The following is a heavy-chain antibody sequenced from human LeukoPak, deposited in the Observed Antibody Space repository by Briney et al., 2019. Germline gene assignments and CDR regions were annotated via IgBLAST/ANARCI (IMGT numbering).Heavy chain of an antibody. J-gene: IGHJ3*02. CDR2: IYYSGST. V-gene: IGHV4-59*01. Sequence: PSETLSLTCTVSGGSISNYYWSWIRQPPGKGLEWIGYIYYSGSTNYNPSLKSRVTISVDTSKNQFSLKLSSVTAADTAVYYCARDIGDYGDYGDAFDIWGQGTMVTVSS. CDR1: GGSISNYY. D-gene: IGHD4-17*01. CDR3: ARDIGDYGDYGDAFDI.